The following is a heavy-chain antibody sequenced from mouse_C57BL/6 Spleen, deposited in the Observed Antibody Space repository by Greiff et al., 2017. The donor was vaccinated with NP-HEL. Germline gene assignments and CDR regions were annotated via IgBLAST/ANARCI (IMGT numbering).Heavy chain of an antibody. D-gene: IGHD1-1*01. CDR2: IRNKANNHAT. CDR3: TRAYGSSYWYFDV. V-gene: IGHV6-6*01. CDR1: GFTFSDAW. J-gene: IGHJ1*03. Sequence: EVKLLESGGGLVQPGGSMKLSCAASGFTFSDAWMDWVRQSPEKGLEWVAEIRNKANNHATYYAESVKGRFTISRDDSKSSVYLQMNSLRAEDTGIYYCTRAYGSSYWYFDVWGTGTTVTVSS.